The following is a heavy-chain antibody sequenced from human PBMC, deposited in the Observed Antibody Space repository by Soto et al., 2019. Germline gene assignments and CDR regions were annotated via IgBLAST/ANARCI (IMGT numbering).Heavy chain of an antibody. CDR3: AKVMDGKNIVVVPAAIFDY. CDR2: ISYDGSNK. CDR1: GFTFSSYG. J-gene: IGHJ4*02. V-gene: IGHV3-30*18. Sequence: GGSLRLSCAAYGFTFSSYGMHWVRQAPSKGLEWVAVISYDGSNKYYADSVKGRFTISRDNSKNTLYRQMNSLRAEDTAVYYCAKVMDGKNIVVVPAAIFDYWGQGTLVTVSS. D-gene: IGHD2-2*01.